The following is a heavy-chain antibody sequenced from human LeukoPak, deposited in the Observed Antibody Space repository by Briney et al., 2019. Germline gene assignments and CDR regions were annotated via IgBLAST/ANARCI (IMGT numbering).Heavy chain of an antibody. D-gene: IGHD6-25*01. CDR1: GYTFTGYY. CDR2: INPNSGVT. CDR3: AINKAGKSLDY. Sequence: ASVKVSCKASGYTFTGYYLHWVRQAPGQGLEWMAWINPNSGVTNYAQKFQGRVTMTRDTSISTAYMELSRLRSDDTAVYYCAINKAGKSLDYWGQGTLVTVSS. J-gene: IGHJ4*02. V-gene: IGHV1-2*02.